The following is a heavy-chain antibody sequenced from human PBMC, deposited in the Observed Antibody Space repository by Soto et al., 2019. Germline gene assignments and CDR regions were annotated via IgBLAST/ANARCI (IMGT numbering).Heavy chain of an antibody. CDR1: GYSFTSYW. V-gene: IGHV5-51*01. CDR3: ARRGRRHYLGFDP. Sequence: GESLKISCKGSGYSFTSYWIGWVRQMPGKGLEWMGMVYPGDSDTRYSPSFQGQVTISADKSISTAYLQWSSLKASDTAMYYCARRGRRHYLGFDPWGQGTLVTVSS. D-gene: IGHD3-10*01. J-gene: IGHJ5*02. CDR2: VYPGDSDT.